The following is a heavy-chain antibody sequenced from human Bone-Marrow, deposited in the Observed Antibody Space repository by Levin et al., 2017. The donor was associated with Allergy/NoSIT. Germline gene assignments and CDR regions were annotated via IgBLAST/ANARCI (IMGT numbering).Heavy chain of an antibody. CDR2: IYPDDSDT. CDR3: ARRNCSSASCYWDYGMDV. CDR1: GYSFTTYW. Sequence: GESLKISCKASGYSFTTYWIAWVRQMPGKGLEWMGIIYPDDSDTRYNPSFQGQVAISADKSISTTYLQWRSLKASDTAMYYCARRNCSSASCYWDYGMDVWGQGTTVTVSS. J-gene: IGHJ6*02. V-gene: IGHV5-51*01. D-gene: IGHD2-2*01.